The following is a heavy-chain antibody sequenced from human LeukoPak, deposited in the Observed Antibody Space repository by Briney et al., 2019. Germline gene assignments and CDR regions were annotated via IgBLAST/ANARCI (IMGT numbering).Heavy chain of an antibody. V-gene: IGHV3-23*01. Sequence: GRSLRLSCEASGFTFDDYGMHWVRQAPGKGLEWVSAISGSGGSTYYADSVKGRFTISRDNSKNTLYLQMNSLRAEDTAVYYCAKDAGTRGDYWGQGTLVTVSS. D-gene: IGHD3-10*01. CDR2: ISGSGGST. CDR3: AKDAGTRGDY. J-gene: IGHJ4*02. CDR1: GFTFDDYG.